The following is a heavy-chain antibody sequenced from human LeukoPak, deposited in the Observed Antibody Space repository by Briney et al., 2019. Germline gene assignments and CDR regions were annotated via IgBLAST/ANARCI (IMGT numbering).Heavy chain of an antibody. Sequence: SQTLSLTCTVSGASISSSTYYWGSFRQPPGTGLEWIGSIYHSGSTYYNPSLKSRVTISVDTSKNQFSLKLSSVTAADTAVYCCAGQRVHYDFWSGYYENWGQGTLVTVSS. D-gene: IGHD3-3*01. CDR3: AGQRVHYDFWSGYYEN. V-gene: IGHV4-39*07. CDR2: IYHSGST. J-gene: IGHJ4*02. CDR1: GASISSSTYY.